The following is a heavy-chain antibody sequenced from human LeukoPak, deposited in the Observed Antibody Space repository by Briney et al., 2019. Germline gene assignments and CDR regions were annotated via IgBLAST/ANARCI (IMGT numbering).Heavy chain of an antibody. CDR2: IFYVGDT. J-gene: IGHJ4*02. D-gene: IGHD6-13*01. V-gene: IGHV4-39*01. CDR1: GGSISSSSYY. Sequence: SETLSLTCTVSGGSISSSSYYWGWVRQPPGKGLEYIGTIFYVGDTYYNPSIESRLTISVDTSKNQFSLKLRSVTAADSAVYYCARTSGSRYAYDDYWGQGTLVTVSS. CDR3: ARTSGSRYAYDDY.